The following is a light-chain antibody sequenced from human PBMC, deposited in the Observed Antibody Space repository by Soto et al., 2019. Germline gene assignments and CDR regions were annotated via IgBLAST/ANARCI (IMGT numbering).Light chain of an antibody. V-gene: IGKV1-5*03. Sequence: DIQMTQSPSTLSGSVVDRVTISFRASQTIISWLALYQQKPGKAPKLLIYKASTLKSGVPSRFSGSGSGTEFTLTISSLQPDDFETYYCQHYNSYSEAVGQGTKVE. CDR2: KAS. J-gene: IGKJ1*01. CDR3: QHYNSYSEA. CDR1: QTIISW.